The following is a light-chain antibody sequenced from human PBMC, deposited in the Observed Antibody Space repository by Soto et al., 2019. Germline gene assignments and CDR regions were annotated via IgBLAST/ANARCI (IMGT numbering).Light chain of an antibody. CDR1: QSISSW. Sequence: IQMTHSRSTVPASVGDRVTISFRASQSISSWLAWYQQKPGKATKLLIYAASTLQSGVPSRFSVSGSGTDFTLTISCLQSEDLATYYCQQYYSFPRTCGQGTKVDIK. CDR3: QQYYSFPRT. CDR2: AAS. J-gene: IGKJ1*01. V-gene: IGKV1-5*01.